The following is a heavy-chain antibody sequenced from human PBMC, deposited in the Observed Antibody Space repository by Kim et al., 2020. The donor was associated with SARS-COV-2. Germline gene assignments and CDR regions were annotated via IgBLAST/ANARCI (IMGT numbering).Heavy chain of an antibody. J-gene: IGHJ5*02. CDR3: ARIDDYDYVWGSYP. CDR2: IIPIFGTA. CDR1: GGTFSSYA. D-gene: IGHD3-16*01. Sequence: SVKVSCKASGGTFSSYAISWVRQAPGQGLEWMGGIIPIFGTANYAQKFQGRVTITADESTSTAYMEQSSLRSEDTAVYYCARIDDYDYVWGSYPWGQGTLVTVSS. V-gene: IGHV1-69*13.